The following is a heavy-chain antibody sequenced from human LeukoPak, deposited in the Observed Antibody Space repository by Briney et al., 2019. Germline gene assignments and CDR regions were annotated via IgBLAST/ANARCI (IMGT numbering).Heavy chain of an antibody. CDR1: GFTFSSYSMN. CDR2: MYSSGST. D-gene: IGHD1-26*01. J-gene: IGHJ4*02. V-gene: IGHV4-59*05. CDR3: ARHLWAGSYPFDY. Sequence: GSLRLSCAASGFTFSSYSMNWVRQPPGKGLEWIGSMYSSGSTYYNPSLKSRVTISVDTSKSQFSLKLSSVTAADTAVYYCARHLWAGSYPFDYWGQGTLVTVSS.